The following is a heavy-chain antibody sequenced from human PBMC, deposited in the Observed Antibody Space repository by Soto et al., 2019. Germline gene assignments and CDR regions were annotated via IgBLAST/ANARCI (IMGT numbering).Heavy chain of an antibody. CDR3: ARLEPKLQRRGVRLGLDY. Sequence: QVQLQESGPGLVKPSETLSLTCTVSGGSINNYYWSWIRQPPGKGLEWIGYISYTGNTRYNPSFGSRVTVSVDTSKNQISLKLTSVTAADTAVYYCARLEPKLQRRGVRLGLDYWGQGTLVTVSS. CDR1: GGSINNYY. CDR2: ISYTGNT. V-gene: IGHV4-59*08. J-gene: IGHJ4*02. D-gene: IGHD1-1*01.